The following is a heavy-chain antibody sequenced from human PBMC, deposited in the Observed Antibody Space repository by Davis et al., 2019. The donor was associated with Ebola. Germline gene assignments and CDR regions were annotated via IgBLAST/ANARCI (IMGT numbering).Heavy chain of an antibody. D-gene: IGHD3-22*01. CDR2: ISYSGDT. CDR3: ARVGDTSSYYYFLDD. V-gene: IGHV4-59*11. J-gene: IGHJ4*02. CDR1: GGSISSHY. Sequence: PSETLSLTCTVSGGSISSHYWSWIRQPPGKGLEWIGYISYSGDTNYNPSLKSRISISVDTSMNQFSLKLRSVTAADTAVYYCARVGDTSSYYYFLDDWGQGTLVTVSS.